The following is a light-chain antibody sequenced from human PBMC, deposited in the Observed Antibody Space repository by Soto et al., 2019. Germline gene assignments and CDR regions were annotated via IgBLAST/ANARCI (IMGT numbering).Light chain of an antibody. V-gene: IGLV2-8*01. CDR2: EVS. J-gene: IGLJ1*01. CDR1: SSDVGGYNY. Sequence: QSVLTQPPSASGSPGQSVTISCTGTSSDVGGYNYVSWYQQHPGKAPKLMIYEVSQRPSGVPDRFSGSKSGNTASLTVSGLQAEDEADYYCISYGGGDNWGVSGTGTKLTVL. CDR3: ISYGGGDNWGV.